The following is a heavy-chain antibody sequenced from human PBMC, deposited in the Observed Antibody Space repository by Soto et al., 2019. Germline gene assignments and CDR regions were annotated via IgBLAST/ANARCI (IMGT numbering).Heavy chain of an antibody. J-gene: IGHJ4*02. CDR3: AKGPEMVTFLDY. Sequence: GGSLRLSCAASGFTFSSYAMSWVRQAPGKGLEWVSAISGSGGSTYYADSVKGRFTISRDKSKNTLYLQMNSLRAEDTAVYYCAKGPEMVTFLDYWGQGTLVTVSS. CDR2: ISGSGGST. V-gene: IGHV3-23*01. D-gene: IGHD4-4*01. CDR1: GFTFSSYA.